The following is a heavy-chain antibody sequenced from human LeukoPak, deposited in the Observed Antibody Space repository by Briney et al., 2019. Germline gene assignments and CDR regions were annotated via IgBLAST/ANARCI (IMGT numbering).Heavy chain of an antibody. J-gene: IGHJ4*02. V-gene: IGHV1-2*02. CDR2: INPNSGDT. CDR3: ARDLVDTAMWEFDY. D-gene: IGHD5-18*01. Sequence: ASVKVSCKASGYTFTGYIMHWVRQAPGQGLEWMGWINPNSGDTKYTQKFQGRVTLTRDTSISTAYMEPNRLRSDDTAVYYCARDLVDTAMWEFDYWGQGTLVTVSS. CDR1: GYTFTGYI.